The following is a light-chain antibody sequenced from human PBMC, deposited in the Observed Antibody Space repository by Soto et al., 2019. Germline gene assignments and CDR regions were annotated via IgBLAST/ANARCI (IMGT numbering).Light chain of an antibody. CDR2: SNY. CDR3: AVWDDSLSAVV. CDR1: SSNIGQHR. Sequence: QAVVTQPPSASGSPGQSVTISCSGRSSNIGQHRVRWFQHLAGTAPKLLIYSNYQRPSGVPDRFSGSKSGASASLAITGLQSEDEAYYYCAVWDDSLSAVVFGGGTKLTVL. V-gene: IGLV1-44*01. J-gene: IGLJ2*01.